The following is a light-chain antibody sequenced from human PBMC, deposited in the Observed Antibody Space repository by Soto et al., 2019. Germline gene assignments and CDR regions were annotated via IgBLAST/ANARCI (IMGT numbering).Light chain of an antibody. Sequence: QSALTQPASVSGSPGQSITISCTGATSDVRTFNLVSWYKQHPGKAPKLMIFEAIKRPSGVSNRFSGSKSGNTASMTSSGLQAEDEADYYCCSYAGSTTVVFGGGTKRTVL. J-gene: IGLJ2*01. CDR1: TSDVRTFNL. CDR3: CSYAGSTTVV. V-gene: IGLV2-23*01. CDR2: EAI.